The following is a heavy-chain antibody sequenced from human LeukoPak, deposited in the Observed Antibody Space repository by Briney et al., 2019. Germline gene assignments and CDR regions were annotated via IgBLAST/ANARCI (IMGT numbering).Heavy chain of an antibody. V-gene: IGHV3-23*01. Sequence: AGGSLRLSCEASGFTFSSSAMTWVRQAPGEGLEWVSSISIDVDKTYYADSVKGRVTISRDNSKTTLYLQMNSLRAEDTAVYYCAKFSRSYCSSTRCSKYFDYWGQGTLVTVSS. CDR3: AKFSRSYCSSTRCSKYFDY. CDR2: ISIDVDKT. CDR1: GFTFSSSA. D-gene: IGHD2-2*01. J-gene: IGHJ4*02.